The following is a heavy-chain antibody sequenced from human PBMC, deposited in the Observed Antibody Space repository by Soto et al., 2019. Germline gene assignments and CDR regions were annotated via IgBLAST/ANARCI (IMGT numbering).Heavy chain of an antibody. Sequence: LLRLSCAASEFTFSSHAMSRVRKAPGKGLEWISAISGSGGNTYYADSVKGRFTISRDNSRNTLNLQMNSLRAEDTAVYYCAKDGPATTTGYFDLWGRGTLVTVSS. V-gene: IGHV3-23*01. D-gene: IGHD4-17*01. CDR2: ISGSGGNT. J-gene: IGHJ2*01. CDR3: AKDGPATTTGYFDL. CDR1: EFTFSSHA.